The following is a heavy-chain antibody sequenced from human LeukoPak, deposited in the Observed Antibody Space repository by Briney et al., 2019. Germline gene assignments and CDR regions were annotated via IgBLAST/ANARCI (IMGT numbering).Heavy chain of an antibody. D-gene: IGHD2-15*01. J-gene: IGHJ5*02. V-gene: IGHV3-43*01. CDR3: AKDGHYCTATSCFSSWLDP. Sequence: GGSLRLSCAASGFTFDEYTMHWVRQAPGKGPEWVALIGHDGDPTFYAESVKGRFTISRDNSKNILYLQMSSLRTEDTAFYYCAKDGHYCTATSCFSSWLDPWGQGTLVTVSS. CDR2: IGHDGDPT. CDR1: GFTFDEYT.